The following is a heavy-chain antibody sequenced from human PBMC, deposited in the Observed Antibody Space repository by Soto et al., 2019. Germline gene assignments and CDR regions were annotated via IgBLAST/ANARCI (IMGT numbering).Heavy chain of an antibody. CDR2: INTDGSST. CDR1: GFTFSSYW. CDR3: SSGFLSF. J-gene: IGHJ4*02. D-gene: IGHD3-22*01. Sequence: EVQLVESGGGLVQPGGSLRLSCAASGFTFSSYWMHWVRQVPGKAPVWVSRINTDGSSTTYADSVKGRFTISRDNAQNMLFLQMHSLTADGTAVYYCSSGFLSFWGQGTLVTVSS. V-gene: IGHV3-74*01.